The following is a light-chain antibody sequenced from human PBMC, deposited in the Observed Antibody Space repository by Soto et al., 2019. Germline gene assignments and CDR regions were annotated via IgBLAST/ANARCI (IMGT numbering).Light chain of an antibody. J-gene: IGLJ3*02. V-gene: IGLV4-60*02. CDR2: LEGSGSY. Sequence: QSVLTQSSSASASLGSSVKLTCTLSSGHSTYIIAWHQQQPGKAPRYLMKLEGSGSYNKGSGVPDRFSGSSSGADRYLTVSNLQFEDEADYYCETWDRNTHGGFGGGTKVTVL. CDR3: ETWDRNTHGG. CDR1: SGHSTYI.